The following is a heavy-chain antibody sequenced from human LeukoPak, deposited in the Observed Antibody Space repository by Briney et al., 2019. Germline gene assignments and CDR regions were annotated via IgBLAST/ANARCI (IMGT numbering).Heavy chain of an antibody. Sequence: ASVTVSCKASGYTFTSYYMHWVRQAPAPGLEWMGIINPSGGSTSYAQKFQGRVTMTRDTSTSTVYMELSSLRSEDTAVYYCARDSPKVAVAGTSFDYWGQGTLVTVSS. V-gene: IGHV1-46*01. CDR3: ARDSPKVAVAGTSFDY. J-gene: IGHJ4*02. CDR1: GYTFTSYY. D-gene: IGHD6-19*01. CDR2: INPSGGST.